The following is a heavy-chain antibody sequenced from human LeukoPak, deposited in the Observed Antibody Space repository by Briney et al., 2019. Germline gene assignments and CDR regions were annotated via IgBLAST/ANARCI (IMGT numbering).Heavy chain of an antibody. CDR1: GFTFGPNA. J-gene: IGHJ4*02. CDR2: ISGDGTIK. CDR3: SRSQFDY. Sequence: GGSLRLSCAASGFTFGPNAMSWVRQAPGKGLVWVSRISGDGTIKTYADFVRGRFTISRDNTKNILYLQMNSLKVEDTAIYFCSRSQFDYWGQGVLVTVSS. V-gene: IGHV3-74*03.